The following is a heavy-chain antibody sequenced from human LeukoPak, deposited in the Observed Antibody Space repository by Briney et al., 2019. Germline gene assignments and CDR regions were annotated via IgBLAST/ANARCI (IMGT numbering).Heavy chain of an antibody. V-gene: IGHV3-33*06. D-gene: IGHD3-22*01. CDR2: IWYDGSNK. Sequence: PGRSLRLSCAASGFTFSSYGMHWVRQAPGKGLEWVAVIWYDGSNKYYADSVKGRFTICRDNSKNTLYLQMNSLRAEDTAVYYCAKDLDYYYDSSGYYYPDAFDIWGQGTMVTVSS. CDR1: GFTFSSYG. J-gene: IGHJ3*02. CDR3: AKDLDYYYDSSGYYYPDAFDI.